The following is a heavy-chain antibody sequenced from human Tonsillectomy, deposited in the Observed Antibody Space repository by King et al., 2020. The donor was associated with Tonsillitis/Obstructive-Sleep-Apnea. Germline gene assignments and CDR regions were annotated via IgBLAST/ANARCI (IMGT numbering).Heavy chain of an antibody. CDR3: ARSQGATVDRNYFDY. CDR2: IYTSGST. Sequence: QLQESGPGLVKPSETLSLTCTVSGASISSYYWSWIRQPAGKGLEWIGRIYTSGSTYYNPSLKSRVTMSVDTSKNQFSLKLSSVTAADTAVYYCARSQGATVDRNYFDYWGQGTLVTVSS. J-gene: IGHJ4*02. V-gene: IGHV4-4*07. D-gene: IGHD4-23*01. CDR1: GASISSYY.